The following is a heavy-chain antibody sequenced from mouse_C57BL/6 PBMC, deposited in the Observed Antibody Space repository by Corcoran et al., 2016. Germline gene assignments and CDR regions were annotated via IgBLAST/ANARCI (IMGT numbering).Heavy chain of an antibody. J-gene: IGHJ4*01. Sequence: QIQLQQSGPELVNPGASVKISCKASGYTFTDYYINWVKQRPGQGLEWIGWIYPGSGNTKYNEKFKGKATLTVDTSPSTAYMQLSSLTSEDSAVYFCARQQIYYGNPYAMDYWGQGTSVTVSS. CDR1: GYTFTDYY. CDR2: IYPGSGNT. CDR3: ARQQIYYGNPYAMDY. D-gene: IGHD2-1*01. V-gene: IGHV1-84*01.